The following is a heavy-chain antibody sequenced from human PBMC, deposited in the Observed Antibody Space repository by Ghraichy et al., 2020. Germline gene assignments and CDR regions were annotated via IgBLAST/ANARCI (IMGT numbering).Heavy chain of an antibody. CDR1: GFTFSNYG. J-gene: IGHJ4*02. CDR2: LRYDGSNK. CDR3: AKDLAGYSDY. Sequence: GWSLRLSCAASGFTFSNYGMHWVRQAPGKGLEWVTFLRYDGSNKFYADSVKGRFTISRDNSKNTLYLQMNSLRAEDTAVYYCAKDLAGYSDYWGQGTLVTVSS. V-gene: IGHV3-30*02.